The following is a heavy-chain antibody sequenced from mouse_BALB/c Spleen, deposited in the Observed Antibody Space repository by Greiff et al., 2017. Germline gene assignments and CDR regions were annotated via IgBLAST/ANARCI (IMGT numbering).Heavy chain of an antibody. CDR3: ARDGNPYYYAMDY. CDR2: IYPGDGDT. CDR1: GYTFTSYW. V-gene: IGHV1-87*01. Sequence: VQLQESGAELARPGASVKLSCKASGYTFTSYWMQWVKQRPGQGLEWIGAIYPGDGDTRYTQKFKGKATLTADKSSSTAYMQLSSLASEDSAVYYCARDGNPYYYAMDYWGQGTSVTVSS. D-gene: IGHD2-1*01. J-gene: IGHJ4*01.